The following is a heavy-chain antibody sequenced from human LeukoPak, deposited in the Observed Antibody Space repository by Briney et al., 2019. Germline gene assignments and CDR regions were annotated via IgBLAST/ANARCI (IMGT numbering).Heavy chain of an antibody. CDR3: ARQGYSYGYDWFDP. D-gene: IGHD5-18*01. CDR1: GGSISSSSYY. CDR2: IYYSGST. Sequence: PSETLSLTYTVSGGSISSSSYYWGWIRQPPGKGLEWIGSIYYSGSTYYNPSLKSRVTISVDTSKNQFSLKLSSVTAADTAVYYCARQGYSYGYDWFDPWGQGTLVTVSS. J-gene: IGHJ5*02. V-gene: IGHV4-39*01.